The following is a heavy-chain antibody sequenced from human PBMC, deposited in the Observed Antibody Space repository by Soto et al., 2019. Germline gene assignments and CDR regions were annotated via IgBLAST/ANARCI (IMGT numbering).Heavy chain of an antibody. CDR1: GYSFTDYH. V-gene: IGHV1-2*04. D-gene: IGHD2-8*01. CDR3: ARGHSTDCSNGVCSFFYNHEMDV. Sequence: QVQLVQSGAEVKKPGASVRVSCKASGYSFTDYHIHWVRQAPGQGLEWLGRINPKSGGTSTAQKFQGWVTMTRDRSICTVYMELTRLRSDDTAVYFCARGHSTDCSNGVCSFFYNHEMDVW. J-gene: IGHJ6*01. CDR2: INPKSGGT.